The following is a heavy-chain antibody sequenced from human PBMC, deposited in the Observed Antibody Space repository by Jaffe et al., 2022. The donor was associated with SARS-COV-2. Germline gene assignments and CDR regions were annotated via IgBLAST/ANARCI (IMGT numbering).Heavy chain of an antibody. V-gene: IGHV4-39*01. CDR3: ARLVVYSSSWCDY. D-gene: IGHD6-13*01. Sequence: QLQLQESGPGLVKPSETLSLTCTVSGGSISSSSYYWGWIRQPPGKGLEWIGSIYYSGSTYYNPSLKSRVTISVDTSKNQFSLKLSSVTAADTAVYYCARLVVYSSSWCDYWGQGTLVTVSS. CDR1: GGSISSSSYY. CDR2: IYYSGST. J-gene: IGHJ4*02.